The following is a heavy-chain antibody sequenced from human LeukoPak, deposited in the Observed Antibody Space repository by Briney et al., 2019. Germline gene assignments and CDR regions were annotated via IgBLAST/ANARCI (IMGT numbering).Heavy chain of an antibody. CDR2: VYYTGST. V-gene: IGHV4-59*01. D-gene: IGHD7-27*01. CDR3: ASNTGTVFDY. Sequence: TSETLSLTCSVSGDFITAYYWSWIRQSPGKGLEWIGYVYYTGSTEYNPSLRSRVTISLEKSKHQFSLNLTSVTAADTAVYYCASNTGTVFDYWGQGALVTVSS. J-gene: IGHJ4*02. CDR1: GDFITAYY.